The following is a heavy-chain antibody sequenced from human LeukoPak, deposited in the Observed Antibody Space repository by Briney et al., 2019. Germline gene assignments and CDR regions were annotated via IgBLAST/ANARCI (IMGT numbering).Heavy chain of an antibody. CDR2: IYPGDSDT. V-gene: IGHV5-51*01. CDR1: GYSVTNCW. Sequence: GESLKISCKGSGYSVTNCWIGWVRQMPGKGLEWMGIIYPGDSDTRYSPSFQGQVTISADKSISTAYLQWSSLKASDTAMYYCARRPSYDFWSGYYGVDGLDVWGQGTMVTVSS. D-gene: IGHD3-3*01. J-gene: IGHJ3*01. CDR3: ARRPSYDFWSGYYGVDGLDV.